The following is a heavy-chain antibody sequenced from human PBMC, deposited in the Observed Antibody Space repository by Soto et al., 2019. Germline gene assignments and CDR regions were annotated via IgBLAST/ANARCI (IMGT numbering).Heavy chain of an antibody. J-gene: IGHJ4*02. V-gene: IGHV3-7*01. CDR3: ARDTYGAYSLDY. CDR1: GFTFNSYW. D-gene: IGHD4-17*01. CDR2: IEHAGREK. Sequence: GGSLRLSCSVSGFTFNSYWMTWFRQAPGQGLEGVANIEHAGREKNYLESVKGRFTISRDNAKNSLYLQMHSLRAEDTAVYYCARDTYGAYSLDYWGQGTPVTVSS.